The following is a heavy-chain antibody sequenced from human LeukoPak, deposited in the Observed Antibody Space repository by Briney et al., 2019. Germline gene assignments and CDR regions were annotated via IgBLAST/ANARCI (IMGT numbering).Heavy chain of an antibody. D-gene: IGHD3-10*01. J-gene: IGHJ4*02. CDR2: ISWNSGSI. CDR3: AIWTGSLDY. Sequence: PGRSLRLSCAASEFTFDDYAMHWVRQAPGKGLEWVSGISWNSGSIGYADSVKGRFTISRDNAKNSLYLQMNSLRAEDTALYYCAIWTGSLDYWGQGTLVTVSS. CDR1: EFTFDDYA. V-gene: IGHV3-9*01.